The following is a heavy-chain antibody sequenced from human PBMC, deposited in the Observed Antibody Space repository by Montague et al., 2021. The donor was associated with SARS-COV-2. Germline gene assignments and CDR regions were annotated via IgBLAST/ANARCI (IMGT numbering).Heavy chain of an antibody. D-gene: IGHD3-10*01. J-gene: IGHJ4*02. CDR1: GFSLSTDGVG. CDR2: IYWDDDK. Sequence: PALVKPTQTLTLTCTFSGFSLSTDGVGVGWIRQPPGKALEWLALIYWDDDKRYRPGLQSRLTITKGTSENQVVLTMTNMGPVDTATYYCAHRYYSSSGSSASAVFDYWGQGTLVTVSS. CDR3: AHRYYSSSGSSASAVFDY. V-gene: IGHV2-5*02.